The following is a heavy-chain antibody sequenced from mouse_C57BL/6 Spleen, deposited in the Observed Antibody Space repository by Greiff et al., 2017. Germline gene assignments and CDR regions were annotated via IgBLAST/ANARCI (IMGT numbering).Heavy chain of an antibody. Sequence: EVKLMESGGDLVKPGGSLKLSCAASGFTFSSYGMSWVRQTPDTRLEWVATISSGGSYTYYPDSVKGRFTISRDNAKNTLYLQMSSLKSEDTAMYYCARQDTMDYWGQGTSVTVSS. CDR2: ISSGGSYT. CDR1: GFTFSSYG. V-gene: IGHV5-6*01. CDR3: ARQDTMDY. J-gene: IGHJ4*01.